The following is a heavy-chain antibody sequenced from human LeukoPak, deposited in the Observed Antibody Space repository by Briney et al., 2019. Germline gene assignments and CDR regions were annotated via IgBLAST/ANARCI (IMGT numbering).Heavy chain of an antibody. Sequence: SETLSLTCTVSGDSISSYYWSWIRQPPGKGLEWIGYIYYSGSTNYNPSLKSRVTISVDTSKNQFSLKLSSVTAADTAVYYCARDRSSYNSGSYGGVFDYWGQGTRVTVSS. V-gene: IGHV4-59*01. J-gene: IGHJ4*02. CDR3: ARDRSSYNSGSYGGVFDY. CDR1: GDSISSYY. D-gene: IGHD3-10*01. CDR2: IYYSGST.